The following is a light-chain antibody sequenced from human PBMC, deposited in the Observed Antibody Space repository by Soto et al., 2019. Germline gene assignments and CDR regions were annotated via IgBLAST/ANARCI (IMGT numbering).Light chain of an antibody. CDR2: DVY. J-gene: IGLJ3*02. CDR3: RLFPGRHPWV. CDR1: NGDIANYNF. V-gene: IGLV2-11*01. Sequence: QSVLTQPRSVSGSPGQSVTISCTGTNGDIANYNFVSWYQQHPGKAPKVMIYDVYKRPSGVPDRFSGSKSGNTASLTISGLQGEDEGDFYWRLFPGRHPWVFGGGTQLTVL.